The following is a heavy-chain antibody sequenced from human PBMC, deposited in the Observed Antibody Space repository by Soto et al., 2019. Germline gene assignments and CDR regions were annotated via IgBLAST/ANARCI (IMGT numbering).Heavy chain of an antibody. CDR2: ISSNGGSI. CDR1: GFAFYGFA. CDR3: VKGYGSGTYYVEYFDY. J-gene: IGHJ4*02. V-gene: IGHV3-64D*06. D-gene: IGHD3-10*01. Sequence: PGGSLRLSCSASGFAFYGFAMHWVRQAPGKGLEYVAAISSNGGSIYYVDSVKGRFTISRDNSKSTLYLQLSSLRLEDTVFFYCVKGYGSGTYYVEYFDYWGQGTLVTVSS.